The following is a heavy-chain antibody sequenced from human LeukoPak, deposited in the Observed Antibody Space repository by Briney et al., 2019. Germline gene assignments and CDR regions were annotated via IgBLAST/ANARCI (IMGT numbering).Heavy chain of an antibody. CDR3: AGGYCRGGSCYFYDY. D-gene: IGHD2-15*01. V-gene: IGHV4-59*01. CDR1: GGSISSYY. CDR2: IYYSGST. J-gene: IGHJ4*02. Sequence: SETLSLTCTVSGGSISSYYWSWIRQPRGKGLEWIGYIYYSGSTNYNPSLKSRVTISVDTSKNQSSLKLSSVTAADTAVYYCAGGYCRGGSCYFYDYWGQGTLVTVSS.